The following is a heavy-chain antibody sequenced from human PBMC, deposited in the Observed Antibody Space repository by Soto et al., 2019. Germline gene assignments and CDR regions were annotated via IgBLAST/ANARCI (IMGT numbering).Heavy chain of an antibody. D-gene: IGHD1-7*01. CDR3: ATVPHAYGTNWIDS. CDR1: GGSISSYY. CDR2: IYYTGTT. V-gene: IGHV4-59*08. J-gene: IGHJ5*01. Sequence: PSETLSLTCTVSGGSISSYYWSWIRQPPGKGLEWLGYIYYTGTTHYNPSVKSRVTISLDTSKDHFSLNLSSVTAADTAIYYCATVPHAYGTNWIDSWGQGTLVTVSS.